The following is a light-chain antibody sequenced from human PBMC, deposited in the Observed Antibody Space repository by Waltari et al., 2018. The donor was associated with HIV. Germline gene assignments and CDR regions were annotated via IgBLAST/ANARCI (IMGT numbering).Light chain of an antibody. V-gene: IGLV1-44*01. CDR1: SPNIGSNP. Sequence: QSVLTQPPSASGTPGQRVTISCSGSSPNIGSNPVNWYQQLPGTAPKLLIYSNNQRPSGVPDRCSGSKSGTSASLAISGLQSEDEADYYCAAWDDSLNGVVFGGGTKLTVL. CDR3: AAWDDSLNGVV. J-gene: IGLJ2*01. CDR2: SNN.